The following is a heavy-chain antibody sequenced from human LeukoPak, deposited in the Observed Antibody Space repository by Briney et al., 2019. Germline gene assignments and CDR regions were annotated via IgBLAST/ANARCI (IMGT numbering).Heavy chain of an antibody. CDR1: GYIFTGYY. J-gene: IGHJ6*03. CDR3: ARDPGEEGYYYYYMDV. CDR2: INPNSGGT. V-gene: IGHV1-2*02. Sequence: ASVKVSCKASGYIFTGYYMHWVRQAPGQGLEWMGWINPNSGGTNYAQKFQGRVTMTRDTSISTAYMELSRLRSDDTAVYYCARDPGEEGYYYYYMDVWGKGTTVTVSS.